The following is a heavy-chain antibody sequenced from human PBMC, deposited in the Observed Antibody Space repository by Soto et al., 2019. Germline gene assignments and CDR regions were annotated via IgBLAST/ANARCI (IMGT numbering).Heavy chain of an antibody. CDR1: GSITSFY. J-gene: IGHJ4*02. CDR2: VHTSGSA. D-gene: IGHD5-18*01. CDR3: AAAPYSYGYFFES. V-gene: IGHV4-4*07. Sequence: LTCSVSGSITSFYWSWIRQPAGKGLEWIGRVHTSGSANYNPSLKSRVTMSVDTSKNQFSLKVNSVTAADPALYFCAAAPYSYGYFFESWGQGTLVTVS.